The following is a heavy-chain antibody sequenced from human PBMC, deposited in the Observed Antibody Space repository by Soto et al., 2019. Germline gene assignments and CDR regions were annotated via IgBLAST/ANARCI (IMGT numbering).Heavy chain of an antibody. CDR2: ISWNSGRI. D-gene: IGHD6-19*01. CDR1: GFTFDDYA. Sequence: EVQLVESGGGLVQPGRSLRLSCAASGFTFDDYAMHWVRQAPGKGLEWVSGISWNSGRIGYADSVKGRFTISRDNAKNSLYLQMNSLRAEDTALYYCAKGSAYSSGWYHDYWGQGTLVTVSS. CDR3: AKGSAYSSGWYHDY. J-gene: IGHJ4*02. V-gene: IGHV3-9*01.